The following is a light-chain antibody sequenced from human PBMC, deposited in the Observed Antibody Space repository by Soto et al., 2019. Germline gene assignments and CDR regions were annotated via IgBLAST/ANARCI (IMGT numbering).Light chain of an antibody. CDR1: NNDVGFYNY. CDR2: HVT. J-gene: IGLJ1*01. V-gene: IGLV2-11*01. CDR3: CSLTTSHTYV. Sequence: QSVLTQPRSVSGSPGQSVTISCTGTNNDVGFYNYVSWYQQHPGKAPKLMIYHVTYRPSGVSNRYSGSKSGNSASLTISGLQADDEADYYCCSLTTSHTYVFGSGTKVTVL.